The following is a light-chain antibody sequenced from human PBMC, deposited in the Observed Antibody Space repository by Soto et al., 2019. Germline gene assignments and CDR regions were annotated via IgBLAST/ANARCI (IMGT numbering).Light chain of an antibody. CDR3: QQYENLPPT. J-gene: IGKJ5*01. CDR2: DAS. V-gene: IGKV1-33*01. CDR1: QDITNY. Sequence: DIQMTQSPSSLSASVGDRVTISCQASQDITNYLNWYQQKPGKAPKLLIYDASNLETGVPSRFSGSGSGTDFTFTISSLQPEDIATYYCQQYENLPPTFGQGTRLDIK.